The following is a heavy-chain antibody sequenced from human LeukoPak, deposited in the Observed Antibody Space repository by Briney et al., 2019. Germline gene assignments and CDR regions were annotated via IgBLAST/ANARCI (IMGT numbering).Heavy chain of an antibody. Sequence: SETLSLTCTVSGGSISSYYWSWLRQPPGKGLEWIGYIYYSGSTNYNPSLKSRVTISVDTSKNQFSLKLSSVTAADTAVYYCARGDYKPDYWGQGTLVTVSS. J-gene: IGHJ4*02. CDR2: IYYSGST. CDR1: GGSISSYY. V-gene: IGHV4-59*01. CDR3: ARGDYKPDY. D-gene: IGHD4-11*01.